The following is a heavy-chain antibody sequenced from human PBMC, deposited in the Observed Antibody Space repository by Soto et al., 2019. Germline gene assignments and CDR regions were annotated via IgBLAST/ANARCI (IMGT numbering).Heavy chain of an antibody. Sequence: EVQLLESGGGVVQPGGSLRLSCVASGLTFRNYAMSLVRQDPGKGLKWVSAISGSSIGTYYADSVKGRFTISRDNSKNTLFLQMNSLRVDDTALYYCASGGFCTSASCRPTYFDYWGQGIPVTVSS. J-gene: IGHJ4*02. V-gene: IGHV3-23*01. CDR1: GLTFRNYA. CDR2: ISGSSIGT. D-gene: IGHD2-2*01. CDR3: ASGGFCTSASCRPTYFDY.